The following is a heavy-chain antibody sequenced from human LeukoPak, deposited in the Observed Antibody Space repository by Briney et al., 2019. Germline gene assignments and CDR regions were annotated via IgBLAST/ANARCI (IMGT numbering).Heavy chain of an antibody. CDR3: ARFQDYDILTGYPTYYYYGMDV. V-gene: IGHV4-59*08. J-gene: IGHJ6*02. CDR2: IYYSGST. D-gene: IGHD3-9*01. Sequence: SETLSLTCTVSGGSISSYYWSWIRQPPGKGLEWIGYIYYSGSTNYNPSLKSRVTISVDTSKNQFSLKLSSVTAADTAVYYCARFQDYDILTGYPTYYYYGMDVWGQGTTVTVSS. CDR1: GGSISSYY.